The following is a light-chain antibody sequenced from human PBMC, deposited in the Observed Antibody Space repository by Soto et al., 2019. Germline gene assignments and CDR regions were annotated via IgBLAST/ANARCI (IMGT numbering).Light chain of an antibody. CDR3: AAWDVSLSGWV. V-gene: IGLV1-47*01. CDR1: TSNIGSTY. CDR2: RNY. Sequence: QSVLTQPPSASGTPGQRVTISCSGSTSNIGSTYVYWYQQFPGTAPKLLIHRNYQRPSGVPDRFSASKSGTSASLAISGLRSEDEADYYCAAWDVSLSGWVFGGGTKLTVL. J-gene: IGLJ3*02.